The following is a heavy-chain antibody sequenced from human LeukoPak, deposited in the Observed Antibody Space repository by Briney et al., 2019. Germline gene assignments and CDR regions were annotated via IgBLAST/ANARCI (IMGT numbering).Heavy chain of an antibody. J-gene: IGHJ4*02. Sequence: ASVKVSCKASGYIFTGYYMHWVRQAPGQGLEWMGWINPNSGGTNYAQKFQGRVTMTRDTSISTAYMELSRLRSDDTAVYYCARGYDSSGYYSGWGQGTLVTVSS. CDR1: GYIFTGYY. CDR2: INPNSGGT. D-gene: IGHD3-22*01. CDR3: ARGYDSSGYYSG. V-gene: IGHV1-2*02.